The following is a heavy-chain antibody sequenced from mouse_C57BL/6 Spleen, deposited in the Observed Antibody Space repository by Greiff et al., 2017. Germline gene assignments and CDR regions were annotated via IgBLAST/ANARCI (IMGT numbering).Heavy chain of an antibody. D-gene: IGHD6-2*01. CDR2: IDPETGGT. CDR1: GYTFTDYE. V-gene: IGHV1-15*01. J-gene: IGHJ3*01. CDR3: TRSLSLHWFAY. Sequence: QVQLQQSGAELVRPGASVTLSCKASGYTFTDYEMHWVKQTPVHGLEWIGAIDPETGGTAYNQKFKGKAILTADKSSSTAYMELRSLTSEDSAVYYCTRSLSLHWFAYWGQGTLVTVSA.